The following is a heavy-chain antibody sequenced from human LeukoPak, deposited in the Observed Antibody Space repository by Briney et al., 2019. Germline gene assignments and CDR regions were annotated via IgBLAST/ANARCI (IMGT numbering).Heavy chain of an antibody. V-gene: IGHV3-21*01. J-gene: IGHJ4*02. CDR2: ISSSSSYI. D-gene: IGHD4/OR15-4a*01. CDR3: ARDVMVVTPEGDY. CDR1: GFTFSSYW. Sequence: GGSLRLSCAASGFTFSSYWMSWVRQAPGKGLEWVSSISSSSSYIYYADTVKGRFTISRDNAKNSLYLQMNSLRAEDTAVYYRARDVMVVTPEGDYWGQGTLVTVSS.